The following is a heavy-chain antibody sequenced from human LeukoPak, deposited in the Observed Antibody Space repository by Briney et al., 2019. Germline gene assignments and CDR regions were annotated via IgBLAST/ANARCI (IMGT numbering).Heavy chain of an antibody. CDR3: ARGTTGTNYFFDF. J-gene: IGHJ4*02. CDR1: GFTFGNYW. D-gene: IGHD1-1*01. CDR2: IAYDGSKI. V-gene: IGHV3-74*01. Sequence: PGGSLRLSCAASGFTFGNYWMHWARQVPGKGLVWVSRIAYDGSKIFYADSVKGRFTISRDNAKDTLYLQMNSLRAEDTAAYFCARGTTGTNYFFDFWGQGTLVTVSS.